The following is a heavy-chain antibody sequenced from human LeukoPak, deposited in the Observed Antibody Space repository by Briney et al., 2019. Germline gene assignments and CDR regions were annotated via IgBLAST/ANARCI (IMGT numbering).Heavy chain of an antibody. Sequence: PGGSLRLSCAASGFTFSDSYMSWIRQAPGKGLEWVSYISRLRTDTDYAGSVKGRLSISRDNARNSLYLQMNSLRDEDTAVYYCARAVMVSLGYDSMGYSQDWGQGSLVTVSS. V-gene: IGHV3-11*06. CDR2: ISRLRTDT. D-gene: IGHD3-22*01. J-gene: IGHJ4*02. CDR3: ARAVMVSLGYDSMGYSQD. CDR1: GFTFSDSY.